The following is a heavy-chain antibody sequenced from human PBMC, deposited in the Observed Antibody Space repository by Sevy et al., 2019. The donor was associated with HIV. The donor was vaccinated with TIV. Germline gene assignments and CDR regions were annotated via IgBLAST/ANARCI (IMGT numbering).Heavy chain of an antibody. J-gene: IGHJ1*01. V-gene: IGHV4-39*01. CDR1: GGSISSSSYY. Sequence: SDTLSLTCTVSGGSISSSSYYWGWIRQPPGKGLEWIGSIYYSGSTYYNPSLKSRVTISVDTSKNQFSLQLGSVTAADTAVYYCASWRKQQLGPEYFQHWGQGTLVTVSS. CDR2: IYYSGST. D-gene: IGHD6-13*01. CDR3: ASWRKQQLGPEYFQH.